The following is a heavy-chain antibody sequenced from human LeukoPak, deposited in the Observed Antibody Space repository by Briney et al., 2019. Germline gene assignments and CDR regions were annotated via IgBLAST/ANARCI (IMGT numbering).Heavy chain of an antibody. CDR1: GYTFTSYD. V-gene: IGHV1-8*03. CDR2: MNPNSGNT. D-gene: IGHD3-3*01. Sequence: ASVKVSCKASGYTFTSYDINWVRQATGQGLEWMGWMNPNSGNTGYAQKFQGRVTITRNTSISTAYMELSSLRYEDTAVYYCARASEDYDFWSGLRYYYYYMDVWGKGTTVTVSS. CDR3: ARASEDYDFWSGLRYYYYYMDV. J-gene: IGHJ6*03.